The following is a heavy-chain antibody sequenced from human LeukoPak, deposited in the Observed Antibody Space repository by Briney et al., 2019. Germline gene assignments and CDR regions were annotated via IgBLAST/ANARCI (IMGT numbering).Heavy chain of an antibody. Sequence: ASVKVSCKASGYTFTSYGISWVRQAPGQGLEWMGWISAYNGNTNYAQKLQGRVTMTTDTSTSTAYMELRSLRSDDTAVYYCARDRRALYYYDSSGYPNFDYWGQRTLVTVSS. CDR2: ISAYNGNT. CDR1: GYTFTSYG. CDR3: ARDRRALYYYDSSGYPNFDY. D-gene: IGHD3-22*01. J-gene: IGHJ4*02. V-gene: IGHV1-18*01.